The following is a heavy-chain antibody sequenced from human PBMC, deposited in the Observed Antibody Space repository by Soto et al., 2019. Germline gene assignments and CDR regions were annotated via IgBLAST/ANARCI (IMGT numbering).Heavy chain of an antibody. CDR2: ISYDGSNK. V-gene: IGHV3-30-3*01. CDR1: GFTFSSYA. D-gene: IGHD6-6*01. CDR3: ARAYSSSYYYYYGMDV. J-gene: IGHJ6*02. Sequence: HPGGSLRLSCAASGFTFSSYAMHWVRQAPGKGLEWVAVISYDGSNKYYADSVKGRFTISRDNSKNTLYLQMNSLRAEDTAVYYCARAYSSSYYYYYGMDVWGQGTTVNVSS.